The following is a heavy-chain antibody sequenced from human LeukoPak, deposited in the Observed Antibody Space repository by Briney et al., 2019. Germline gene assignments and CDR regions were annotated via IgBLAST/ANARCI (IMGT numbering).Heavy chain of an antibody. Sequence: SETLSLTCTVSGGSISSSSYYWGWIRQPPGKGLAWIGNIFYSGSTYYNPSLKSRVTISVDTSRSQFSLKLNSVTAADTAVYYCARLWFGAYYFDYWGQGTLVTVSS. V-gene: IGHV4-39*01. D-gene: IGHD3-10*01. CDR2: IFYSGST. J-gene: IGHJ4*02. CDR1: GGSISSSSYY. CDR3: ARLWFGAYYFDY.